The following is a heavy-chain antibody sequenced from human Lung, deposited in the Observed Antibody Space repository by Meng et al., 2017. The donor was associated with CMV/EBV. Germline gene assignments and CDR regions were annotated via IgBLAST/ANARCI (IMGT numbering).Heavy chain of an antibody. V-gene: IGHV1-2*02. J-gene: IGHJ3*02. Sequence: ASVXVSXKASAYTFIGYNMHWVRQAPGQGLEWVGWVNPNSGVTGYAQKFLGRVTMTSDTSITTAYMELTRLTYDDTAVYYCARHFPSGLDGFDIWGQGTVVTV. CDR1: AYTFIGYN. CDR3: ARHFPSGLDGFDI. D-gene: IGHD3-3*02. CDR2: VNPNSGVT.